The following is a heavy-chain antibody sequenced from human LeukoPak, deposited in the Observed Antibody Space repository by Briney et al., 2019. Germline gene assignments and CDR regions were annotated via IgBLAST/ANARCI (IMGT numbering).Heavy chain of an antibody. J-gene: IGHJ5*02. CDR2: IYHSGST. CDR1: GYSISSGYY. CDR3: ARDLHYDSSEGNWFDP. D-gene: IGHD3-22*01. V-gene: IGHV4-38-2*02. Sequence: SETLSLTCTVSGYSISSGYYWGWIRQPPGKGLEWIGSIYHSGSTYYNPSLKSRVTISVDTSKNQFSLKLSSVTAADTAVYYCARDLHYDSSEGNWFDPWGQGTLVTVSS.